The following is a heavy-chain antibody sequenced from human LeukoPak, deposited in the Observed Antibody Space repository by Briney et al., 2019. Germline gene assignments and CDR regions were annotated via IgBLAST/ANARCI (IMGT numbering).Heavy chain of an antibody. CDR3: ARDTRDRVDY. Sequence: SETLSLTCTVSGGSISSYYWSWIRQPPGKGLEWIGYIYYSGSTNYNPSLKSRVTISVDTSKNQFSLELSSVTAADTAVYYCARDTRDRVDYWGQGTLVTVSS. V-gene: IGHV4-59*01. J-gene: IGHJ4*02. CDR2: IYYSGST. D-gene: IGHD3-22*01. CDR1: GGSISSYY.